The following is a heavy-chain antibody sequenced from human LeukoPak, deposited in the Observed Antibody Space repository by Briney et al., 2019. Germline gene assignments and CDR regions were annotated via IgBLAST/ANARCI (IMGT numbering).Heavy chain of an antibody. Sequence: GGSLRLSCAASGFTFSGYWMHWVRQAPGKGLVWVSRINPDGRSTRYADSVKGRFTISRDNAKNTLYLRMTSLRVEDTAVYYCAKAADYSTSWSDYWGQGTLVTVSS. CDR1: GFTFSGYW. CDR2: INPDGRST. CDR3: AKAADYSTSWSDY. D-gene: IGHD2-2*01. J-gene: IGHJ4*02. V-gene: IGHV3-74*01.